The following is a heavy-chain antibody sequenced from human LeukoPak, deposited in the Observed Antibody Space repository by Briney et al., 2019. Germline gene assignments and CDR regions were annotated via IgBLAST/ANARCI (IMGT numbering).Heavy chain of an antibody. CDR2: ISGSGDSA. CDR1: GLTFSSYA. Sequence: GGSLRLSCAASGLTFSSYAMSWVRQAPEKGLEWVSVISGSGDSAYYADSVKGRFTISRDNSKNTLYLQMNSLRAEDTAIYYCAKTSSTSCYSCVFDYWGQGTLVTVSS. V-gene: IGHV3-23*01. CDR3: AKTSSTSCYSCVFDY. D-gene: IGHD2-2*01. J-gene: IGHJ4*02.